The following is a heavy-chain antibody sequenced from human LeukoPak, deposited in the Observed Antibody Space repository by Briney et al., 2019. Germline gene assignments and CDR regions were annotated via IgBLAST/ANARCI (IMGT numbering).Heavy chain of an antibody. D-gene: IGHD3-22*01. Sequence: PSETLSLTCVVSGGSISSSSYYWAWIRQPPGKGLEWLGSIYHSGSTYYSSSLKSRLTMSVDTSKNQFSLKLSSLTAADTAVYYCARLRSNYYQSTGYFDNWGQGTLVTVSS. CDR3: ARLRSNYYQSTGYFDN. V-gene: IGHV4-39*01. CDR2: IYHSGST. CDR1: GGSISSSSYY. J-gene: IGHJ4*02.